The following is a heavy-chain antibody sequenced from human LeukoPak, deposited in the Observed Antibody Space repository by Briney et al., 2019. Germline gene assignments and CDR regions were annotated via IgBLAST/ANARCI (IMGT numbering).Heavy chain of an antibody. CDR2: INHSGST. CDR1: GGSFSGYY. CDR3: AREPGASYCSGSSCYRGWFDP. V-gene: IGHV4-34*01. J-gene: IGHJ5*02. Sequence: PSETLSLTCAVYGGSFSGYYWSWIRQPPGKGLEWIGEINHSGSTNYNPSLKSRVTISVDTSKNQFSLKLSSVTAADTAVYYVAREPGASYCSGSSCYRGWFDPWGQGTLVTVSS. D-gene: IGHD2-15*01.